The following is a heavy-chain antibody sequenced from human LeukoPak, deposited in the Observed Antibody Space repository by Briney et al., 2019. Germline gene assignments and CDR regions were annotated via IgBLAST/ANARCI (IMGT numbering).Heavy chain of an antibody. J-gene: IGHJ4*02. CDR3: TKDPYITMVRGAVPYYFDY. V-gene: IGHV3-30*02. CDR2: IRYDGSNK. D-gene: IGHD3-10*01. Sequence: PGGSLRLSCAASGFTFSSYGMHWVRQAPGKGLEWVAFIRYDGSNKYYADSVKGRFTISRDNSKNTLYLQMNSLRAEDTAVYYCTKDPYITMVRGAVPYYFDYRGQGTLVTVSS. CDR1: GFTFSSYG.